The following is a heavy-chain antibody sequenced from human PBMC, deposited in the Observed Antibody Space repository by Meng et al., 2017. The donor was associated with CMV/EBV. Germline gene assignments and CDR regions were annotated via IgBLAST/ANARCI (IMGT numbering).Heavy chain of an antibody. CDR3: ARGAPGY. J-gene: IGHJ4*02. CDR1: GGSFSGYS. CDR2: IKDTGTT. V-gene: IGHV4-34*01. Sequence: ETLSLTSAVYGGSFSGYSWTGIRQSRAKGLEWIGNIKDTGTTNYNPSLKSRVSILVDTSKNQFSLKLKSVTGADTAIYYCARGAPGYWGQGTLVTVSS.